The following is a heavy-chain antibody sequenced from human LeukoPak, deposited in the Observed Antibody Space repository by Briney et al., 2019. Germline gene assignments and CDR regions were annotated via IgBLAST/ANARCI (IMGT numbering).Heavy chain of an antibody. J-gene: IGHJ4*02. Sequence: GTLSLTCGVSGGSITNTNYWTWVRQPPGKGLEWIGEVNLQGSTNYNPSLMGRVAIAVDTSENHISLQLTSVTAADTAVYYCARERSGSYVGSGDYWGQGTLVTVSS. CDR2: VNLQGST. V-gene: IGHV4-4*02. CDR1: GGSITNTNY. D-gene: IGHD1-26*01. CDR3: ARERSGSYVGSGDY.